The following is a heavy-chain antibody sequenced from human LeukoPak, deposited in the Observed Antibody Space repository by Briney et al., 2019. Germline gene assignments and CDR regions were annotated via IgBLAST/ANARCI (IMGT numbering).Heavy chain of an antibody. CDR3: ARSPTMVRGVIIYDYYFDY. CDR1: GGSISSGGYY. J-gene: IGHJ4*02. Sequence: SETLSLTCTVSGGSISSGGYYWSWIRQHPGKGLEWIGCIYYSGSTYYNPSLKSRVTISVDTSKNQFSLKLSSVTAADTAVYYCARSPTMVRGVIIYDYYFDYWGQGTLVTVSS. D-gene: IGHD3-10*01. V-gene: IGHV4-31*03. CDR2: IYYSGST.